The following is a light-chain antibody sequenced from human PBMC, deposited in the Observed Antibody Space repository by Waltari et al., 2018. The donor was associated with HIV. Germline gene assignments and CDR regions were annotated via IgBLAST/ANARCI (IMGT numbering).Light chain of an antibody. CDR1: NIGSNT. Sequence: NIGSNTVNWYQLLPVTAPKLLIYNDNERPSGVPGRFSGSRSGASASLAISGLQPEDEADYYCSSWDDRLNGQGVFGGGTKLTVL. CDR2: NDN. V-gene: IGLV1-44*01. J-gene: IGLJ3*02. CDR3: SSWDDRLNGQGV.